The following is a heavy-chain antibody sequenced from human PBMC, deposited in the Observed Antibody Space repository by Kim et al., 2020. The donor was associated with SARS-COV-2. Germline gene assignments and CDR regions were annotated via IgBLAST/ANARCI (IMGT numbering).Heavy chain of an antibody. J-gene: IGHJ4*02. CDR1: GFTFSSYG. Sequence: GGSLRLSCAASGFTFSSYGMHWVRQAPGKGLEWVAVISYDGSNKYYADSVKGRFTISRDNSKNTLYLQMNSLRAEDTAVYYCAKGYSKRGYYFDYWGQGTLVTVSS. CDR2: ISYDGSNK. D-gene: IGHD3-10*01. CDR3: AKGYSKRGYYFDY. V-gene: IGHV3-30*18.